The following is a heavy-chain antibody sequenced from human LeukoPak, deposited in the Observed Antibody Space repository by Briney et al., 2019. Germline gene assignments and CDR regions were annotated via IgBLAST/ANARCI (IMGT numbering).Heavy chain of an antibody. CDR2: IKQDGSEK. D-gene: IGHD3-22*01. J-gene: IGHJ4*02. Sequence: GGSLRLSCAASGFTFSSYWMSWVRQASGKGLEWVANIKQDGSEKYYVDSVKGRFTISRDNAKNSLYLQMNSLRAEDTAVYYCARRQGSYFDTSGYYYGWGQGTLVTVSS. CDR3: ARRQGSYFDTSGYYYG. CDR1: GFTFSSYW. V-gene: IGHV3-7*01.